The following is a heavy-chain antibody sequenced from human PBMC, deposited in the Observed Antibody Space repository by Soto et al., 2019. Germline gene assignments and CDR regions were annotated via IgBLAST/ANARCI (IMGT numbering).Heavy chain of an antibody. D-gene: IGHD3-10*01. CDR2: INHGGNT. V-gene: IGHV4-34*01. CDR1: AGSFTEYY. J-gene: IGHJ4*02. Sequence: SQSLSLTCALHAGSFTEYYWSWIRPPSGKALDWVGEINHGGNTNYNPSLKSRVTIPLDTSTNQFSLNLTPVTDAETGFYYCTRVPMMYYGAETYGYFASWGQGTLVTVSS. CDR3: TRVPMMYYGAETYGYFAS.